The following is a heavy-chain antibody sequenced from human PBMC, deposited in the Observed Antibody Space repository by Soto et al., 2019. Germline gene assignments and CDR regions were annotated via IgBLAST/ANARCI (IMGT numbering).Heavy chain of an antibody. D-gene: IGHD4-17*01. V-gene: IGHV1-3*01. J-gene: IGHJ4*02. CDR1: GYTFTSYA. Sequence: QVQLVQSGAEVKKPGASVKVSCKASGYTFTSYAMHWVRQAPGQRLEWMGWINAGNGNTKYSQKFQGRVTITRDTSASTAHMELSSLRAEDTAVYYCARAVTNIDYWGQGTLVTVSS. CDR2: INAGNGNT. CDR3: ARAVTNIDY.